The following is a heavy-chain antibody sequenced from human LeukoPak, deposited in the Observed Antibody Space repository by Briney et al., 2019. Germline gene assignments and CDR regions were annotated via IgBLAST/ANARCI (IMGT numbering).Heavy chain of an antibody. D-gene: IGHD3-22*01. J-gene: IGHJ4*02. CDR3: AAPAYYYDSSGYYYVHIPFDY. Sequence: PGGSLRLSCAASGFTFSSYEMNWVRQAPGKGLEWVSYISSSGSTIYYADSVKGRFTISRDNAKNSLYLQMNSLRAEDTAVYYCAAPAYYYDSSGYYYVHIPFDYWGQGTLVTVSS. CDR1: GFTFSSYE. CDR2: ISSSGSTI. V-gene: IGHV3-48*03.